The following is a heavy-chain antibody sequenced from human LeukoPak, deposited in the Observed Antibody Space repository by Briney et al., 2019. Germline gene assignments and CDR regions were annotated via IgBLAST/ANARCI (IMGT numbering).Heavy chain of an antibody. CDR2: IYYSGST. CDR3: ARYSSGWYLPVGQPNQFDY. V-gene: IGHV4-59*08. D-gene: IGHD6-19*01. J-gene: IGHJ4*02. CDR1: GGSISSYY. Sequence: KPSETLSLTCTVSGGSISSYYWSWIRQPPGKGLEWIGYIYYSGSTNYNPSLKSRVTISVDTSKNQFSLKLSSVTAADTAVYYCARYSSGWYLPVGQPNQFDYWGQGTLVTVSS.